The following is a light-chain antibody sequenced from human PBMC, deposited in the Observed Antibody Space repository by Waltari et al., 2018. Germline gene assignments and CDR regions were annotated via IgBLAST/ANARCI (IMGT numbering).Light chain of an antibody. V-gene: IGKV3-11*01. Sequence: EIVLTQSPATLSLSPGKRATLSCRASQSVSSYLVWYQQKPGQTPRLLIYGASNRATGIPARFSGSGSGTDFTLTISSLESEDFAVYYCHQRSNWPITFGQGTRLEIK. CDR2: GAS. J-gene: IGKJ5*01. CDR3: HQRSNWPIT. CDR1: QSVSSY.